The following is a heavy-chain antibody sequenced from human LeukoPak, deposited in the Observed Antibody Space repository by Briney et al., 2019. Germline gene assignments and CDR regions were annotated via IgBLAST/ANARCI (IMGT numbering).Heavy chain of an antibody. CDR2: IKQDGSEK. J-gene: IGHJ5*02. D-gene: IGHD2-21*02. CDR1: GFTFSSYW. V-gene: IGHV3-7*01. Sequence: PGGSLRLSCAASGFTFSSYWMSWVRQAPGKGLEWVANIKQDGSEKYYVDSVKGRFTISRDNAKNSLYLQMNSLRAEDTAVYYCARTHIVVVTEQNWFDPWGQGTLVTVSS. CDR3: ARTHIVVVTEQNWFDP.